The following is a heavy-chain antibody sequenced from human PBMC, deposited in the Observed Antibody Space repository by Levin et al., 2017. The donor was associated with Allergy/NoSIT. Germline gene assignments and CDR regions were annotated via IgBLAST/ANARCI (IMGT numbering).Heavy chain of an antibody. D-gene: IGHD4-23*01. V-gene: IGHV3-23*01. J-gene: IGHJ5*02. CDR3: AKEFDFGGNFVAES. CDR2: ISDSADNT. Sequence: PAASVKVSCAASGFTFKNYAMSWVRQAPGKGLEWVSFISDSADNTYYADSVRGRFSISRDNSRNTLFLQIDSLRAGDAAVYFCAKEFDFGGNFVAESWGQGALVTVSS. CDR1: GFTFKNYA.